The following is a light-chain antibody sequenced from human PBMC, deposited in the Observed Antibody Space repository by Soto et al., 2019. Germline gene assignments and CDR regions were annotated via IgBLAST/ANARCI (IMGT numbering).Light chain of an antibody. CDR2: EDN. CDR3: QSYDSTNQV. J-gene: IGLJ3*02. CDR1: SGSIASNY. V-gene: IGLV6-57*02. Sequence: NFMLTQPHSVSESPGKTVTISCTGKRSGSIASNYVQWYQQRPGSAPTTVIYEDNQRPSGVPDRFSGSIDRSSNSASLTISGLKTEDEAYYYCQSYDSTNQVFGGGTQLTVL.